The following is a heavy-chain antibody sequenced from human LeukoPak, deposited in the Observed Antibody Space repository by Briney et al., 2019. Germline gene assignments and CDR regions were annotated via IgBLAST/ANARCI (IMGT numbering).Heavy chain of an antibody. Sequence: PSETLSLTCTVSGGSISSSLYHWGWIRQSPGKNLEWLGSIYYTGTTHYNPSLKSRVTISVDTSKNQFSLKLSSVTAADTAVYYCAREGVYGGNYDWYFDLWGRGTLVTVSS. J-gene: IGHJ2*01. CDR2: IYYTGTT. V-gene: IGHV4-39*07. CDR1: GGSISSSLYH. CDR3: AREGVYGGNYDWYFDL. D-gene: IGHD4-23*01.